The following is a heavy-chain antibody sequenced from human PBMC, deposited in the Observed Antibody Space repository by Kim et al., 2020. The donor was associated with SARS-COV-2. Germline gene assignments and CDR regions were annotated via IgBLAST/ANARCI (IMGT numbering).Heavy chain of an antibody. J-gene: IGHJ6*02. CDR1: GGSIRSSSYY. V-gene: IGHV4-39*01. CDR3: ASHCTNGVCYPYVMDV. D-gene: IGHD2-8*01. CDR2: IYYSGST. Sequence: SETLSLTCTVSGGSIRSSSYYWGWIRQPPGKGLEWIGTIYYSGSTYYNPSLKSRVTISVDTSKNQFSLKLSSVTAADTAVYYCASHCTNGVCYPYVMDVWGQGTTVTVSS.